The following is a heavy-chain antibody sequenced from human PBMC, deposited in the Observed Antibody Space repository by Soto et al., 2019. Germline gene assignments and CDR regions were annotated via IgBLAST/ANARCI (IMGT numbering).Heavy chain of an antibody. CDR1: GYTLTELS. CDR3: ATARGAAAAAYYYYYMDV. D-gene: IGHD6-13*01. CDR2: FDPEDGET. Sequence: GASVKVSCKVSGYTLTELSMHWVRQAPGKGLEWMGGFDPEDGETIYAQKFQGRVTMTEDTSTDTAYMELSSLRSEDTAVYYCATARGAAAAAYYYYYMDVWGKGTTVTVSS. V-gene: IGHV1-24*01. J-gene: IGHJ6*03.